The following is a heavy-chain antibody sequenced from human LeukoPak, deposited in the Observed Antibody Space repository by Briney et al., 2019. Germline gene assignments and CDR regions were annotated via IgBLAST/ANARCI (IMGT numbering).Heavy chain of an antibody. D-gene: IGHD2-2*01. CDR3: TTGCSSTSCYDTIDY. Sequence: GGSLRLSCAASGFTFSNAWMSWVRQAPGKGLEWVGRIKSKTDGGTTDYAAPVKGRFTISRDDSKNTLYLQMNSLKTEDTAVYYCTTGCSSTSCYDTIDYWGQGTLVTVSS. V-gene: IGHV3-15*01. J-gene: IGHJ4*02. CDR2: IKSKTDGGTT. CDR1: GFTFSNAW.